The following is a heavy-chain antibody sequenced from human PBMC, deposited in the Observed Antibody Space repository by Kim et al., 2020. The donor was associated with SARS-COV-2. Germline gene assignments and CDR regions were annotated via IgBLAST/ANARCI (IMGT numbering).Heavy chain of an antibody. CDR1: GFTFSSYE. D-gene: IGHD6-13*01. CDR2: ISSSGSTI. J-gene: IGHJ1*01. CDR3: ARDPPRIAARAGYFQH. Sequence: GGSLRLSCAASGFTFSSYEMNWVRQAPGKGLEWVSYISSSGSTIYYADSVKGRFTISRDNAKNSLYLQMNSLRAEDTAVYYCARDPPRIAARAGYFQHWVQGTLVTVSS. V-gene: IGHV3-48*03.